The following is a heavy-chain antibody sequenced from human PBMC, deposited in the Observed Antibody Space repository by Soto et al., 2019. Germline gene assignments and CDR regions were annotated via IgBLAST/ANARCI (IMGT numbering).Heavy chain of an antibody. CDR3: ARGLRIAAAAWFDP. CDR1: GGSISSGGYY. V-gene: IGHV4-31*03. D-gene: IGHD6-13*01. Sequence: SETLSLPCTVSGGSISSGGYYWSWIRQHPGKGLEWIGYIFYSGSTYYIPSLKSRLTISLDTSKNQFSLKLSSVTAADTAVYYCARGLRIAAAAWFDPWGRGTLVTVSS. CDR2: IFYSGST. J-gene: IGHJ5*02.